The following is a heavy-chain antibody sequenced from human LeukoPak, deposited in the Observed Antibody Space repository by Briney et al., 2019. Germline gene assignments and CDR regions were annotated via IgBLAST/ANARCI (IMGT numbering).Heavy chain of an antibody. CDR2: ISWNGGGW. D-gene: IGHD6-6*01. J-gene: IGHJ4*02. V-gene: IGHV3-9*01. Sequence: GGSLRLSCAASGFTFSSYSTNWVRQAPGKGLEWVSGISWNGGGWGYAVSVKGRFTISRDNANNSLYLQMNSLRDEDTALYYCAKDITGGRSSPYSDSWGPGTLVTVSS. CDR1: GFTFSSYS. CDR3: AKDITGGRSSPYSDS.